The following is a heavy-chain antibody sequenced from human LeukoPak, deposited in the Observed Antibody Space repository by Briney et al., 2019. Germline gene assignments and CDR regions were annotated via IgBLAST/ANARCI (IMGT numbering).Heavy chain of an antibody. D-gene: IGHD6-13*01. V-gene: IGHV4-59*07. CDR3: ARQIASAGTAGFDF. Sequence: PSDTLSLTCIVSGGSISSSYWSWIRQPPGKGLEWIGFIYYSGSTNYNPSLKSRVTMSVDTSKNQFSLRLRSVTAADTAVYYCARQIASAGTAGFDFWGQGALVTVSS. CDR2: IYYSGST. J-gene: IGHJ4*02. CDR1: GGSISSSY.